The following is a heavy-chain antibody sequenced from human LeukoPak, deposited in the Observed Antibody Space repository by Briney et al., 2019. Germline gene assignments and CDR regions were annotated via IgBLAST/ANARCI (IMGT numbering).Heavy chain of an antibody. V-gene: IGHV3-23*01. J-gene: IGHJ4*02. CDR2: ISGSGDST. Sequence: GGSLRLSCAASGFTFSTYAMSWVRQAPGKGLEWVSAISGSGDSTYYADSVKGRFIISRDNSNNTLYLQMNSLRAEDTAVYYCAKDREKAVGATIFDHWGQGTLVTVSS. D-gene: IGHD1-26*01. CDR1: GFTFSTYA. CDR3: AKDREKAVGATIFDH.